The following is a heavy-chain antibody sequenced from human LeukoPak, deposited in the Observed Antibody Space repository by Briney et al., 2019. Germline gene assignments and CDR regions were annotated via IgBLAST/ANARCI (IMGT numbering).Heavy chain of an antibody. Sequence: GGSLRLSCAGSGFSFSDHYMGWVRQAPGKGLEWVGRSRDKADSYTIEYAASVKGRFTISRDDSKTSLYLQMNSLKTEDTAVYYCTRGRSGSGGASDIWGKGTMVIVSS. J-gene: IGHJ3*02. D-gene: IGHD1-26*01. CDR2: SRDKADSYTI. V-gene: IGHV3-72*01. CDR1: GFSFSDHY. CDR3: TRGRSGSGGASDI.